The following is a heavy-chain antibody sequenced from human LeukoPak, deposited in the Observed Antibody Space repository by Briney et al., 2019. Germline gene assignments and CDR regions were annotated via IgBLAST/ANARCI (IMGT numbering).Heavy chain of an antibody. Sequence: GGSLRLSCAASGFTFSSYCMHWVRQAPGKGLVWVSRIKSDGSTRYADSVKGRFTTPRDNAKNTVCLQMTSLRAEDTGVYYCGRAPFEIGGYYPEYFRLGGQGPLVIVSS. CDR1: GFTFSSYC. D-gene: IGHD3-22*01. CDR3: GRAPFEIGGYYPEYFRL. CDR2: IKSDGST. J-gene: IGHJ1*01. V-gene: IGHV3-74*01.